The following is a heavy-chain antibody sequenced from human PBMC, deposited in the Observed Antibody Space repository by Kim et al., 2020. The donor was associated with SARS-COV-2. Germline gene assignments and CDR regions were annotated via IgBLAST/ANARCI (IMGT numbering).Heavy chain of an antibody. CDR3: ARLTVSSWGGFSGPSYYYYYMDV. V-gene: IGHV4-34*01. CDR1: GGSFSGYY. Sequence: SETLSLTCAVYGGSFSGYYWSWIRQPPGKGLEWIGEINHSGSTNYNPSLKSRVTISVDTSKNQFSLKLSSVTAADTAVYYCARLTVSSWGGFSGPSYYYYYMDVWGKGTTVTVSS. CDR2: INHSGST. D-gene: IGHD3-16*01. J-gene: IGHJ6*03.